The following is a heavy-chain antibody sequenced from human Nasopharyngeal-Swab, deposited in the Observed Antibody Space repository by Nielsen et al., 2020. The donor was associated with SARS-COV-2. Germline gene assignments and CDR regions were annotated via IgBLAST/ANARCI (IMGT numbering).Heavy chain of an antibody. CDR1: GDSVSSNSAA. Sequence: SETLSLTCAISGDSVSSNSAAWNWIRQSPSRGLEWLGRTYYRYKWYNDYAVSVKSRITINPDTSKNQFSLQLNSVTPEDTAVYYCARATLWCGEFHFDYGGKGTLVTVSS. CDR2: TYYRYKWYN. D-gene: IGHD3-10*01. V-gene: IGHV6-1*01. CDR3: ARATLWCGEFHFDY. J-gene: IGHJ4*02.